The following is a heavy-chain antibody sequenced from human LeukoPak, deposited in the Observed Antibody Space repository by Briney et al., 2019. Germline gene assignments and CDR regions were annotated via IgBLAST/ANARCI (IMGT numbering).Heavy chain of an antibody. D-gene: IGHD3-10*01. J-gene: IGHJ6*02. Sequence: GGSLRLSCAASGFTFSSYAMHWVRQAPGKGLEWVAVISYDGSNKYYADSVKGRFTISRDNSKNTLYLQMNSLRAEDTAVYYCARDYYYGPGSYRSYWAYYYYGMDVWGQGTTVTVSS. V-gene: IGHV3-30*04. CDR3: ARDYYYGPGSYRSYWAYYYYGMDV. CDR1: GFTFSSYA. CDR2: ISYDGSNK.